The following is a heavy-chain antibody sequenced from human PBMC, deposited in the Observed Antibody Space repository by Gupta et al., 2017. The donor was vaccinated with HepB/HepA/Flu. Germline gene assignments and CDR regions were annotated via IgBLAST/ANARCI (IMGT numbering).Heavy chain of an antibody. Sequence: QVQLVQSGAEVKKPGASVKVSCKASRYTFTCHYMPWMRQAPGQGLEWMGIINPSGGSTSYAQKFQGRVTMTRDTSTSTVYMELSSLRSEDTALYYCARDPRYDNWFDPWGQGTLVTVSS. V-gene: IGHV1-46*01. CDR1: RYTFTCHY. J-gene: IGHJ5*02. D-gene: IGHD3-9*01. CDR2: INPSGGST. CDR3: ARDPRYDNWFDP.